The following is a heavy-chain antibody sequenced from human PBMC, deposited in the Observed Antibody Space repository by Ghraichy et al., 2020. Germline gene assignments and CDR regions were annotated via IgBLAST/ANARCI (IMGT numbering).Heavy chain of an antibody. CDR3: ARVRGYNYGLFDY. V-gene: IGHV4-61*01. D-gene: IGHD5-18*01. CDR1: GGSVNSGNYY. CDR2: IFYSGSS. J-gene: IGHJ4*02. Sequence: SETLSLTRSVSGGSVNSGNYYWSWIRQPPGKGLEWIGYIFYSGSSNYSPSLKSRVTISVDTSKNQFSLRLSSVTAADTAVYYCARVRGYNYGLFDYWGQGTLVTVSS.